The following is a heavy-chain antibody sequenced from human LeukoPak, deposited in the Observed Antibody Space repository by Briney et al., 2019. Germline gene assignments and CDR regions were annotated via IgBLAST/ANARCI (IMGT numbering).Heavy chain of an antibody. D-gene: IGHD2-15*01. CDR3: ARIGCSGGNCYGYYYYGMDV. V-gene: IGHV3-33*01. J-gene: IGHJ6*02. CDR1: GFTFSGYG. CDR2: IWYDGSNK. Sequence: GGSLRLSCAASGFTFSGYGMHWVRQAPGKGLEWVAIIWYDGSNKYFADSVKGRFTMSRDNSKNTLYLQMNSLRAEDTAVYYCARIGCSGGNCYGYYYYGMDVWGQGTTVTVSS.